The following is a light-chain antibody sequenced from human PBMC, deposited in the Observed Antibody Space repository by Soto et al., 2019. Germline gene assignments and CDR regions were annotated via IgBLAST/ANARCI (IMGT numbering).Light chain of an antibody. Sequence: DIQMTQSPSSLSGSVGDRVTITCQASQDISNYLNWYQQKPGKAPKLLIYDASNLETGVPSRFSGSGSGTDFTFTISSLQPEDIATYYWQQYDNLPTTFGGGTKVEIK. V-gene: IGKV1-33*01. CDR3: QQYDNLPTT. J-gene: IGKJ4*01. CDR2: DAS. CDR1: QDISNY.